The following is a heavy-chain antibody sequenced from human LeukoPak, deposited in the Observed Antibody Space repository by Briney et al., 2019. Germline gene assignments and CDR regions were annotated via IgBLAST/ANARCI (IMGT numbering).Heavy chain of an antibody. CDR2: ISGSGGST. D-gene: IGHD7-27*01. Sequence: PSETLSLTCAVYGGSFSGYYWSWVRQAPGKGLEWVSAISGSGGSTYYADSVKGRFTISRDNSKNTLYLQMNSLRAEDTAVYYCAKDQAGDLAFDIWGQGTMVTVSS. CDR1: GGSFSGYY. CDR3: AKDQAGDLAFDI. J-gene: IGHJ3*02. V-gene: IGHV3-23*01.